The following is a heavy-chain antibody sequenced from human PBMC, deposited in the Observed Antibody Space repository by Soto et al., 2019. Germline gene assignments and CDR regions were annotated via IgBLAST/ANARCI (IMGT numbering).Heavy chain of an antibody. CDR3: AMLGGWSGGSSGMDV. Sequence: EVQLVESGGGLVQPGGSLRLSCAASGLIFSDYHMDWVRQAPGKGLEWVGRIRREANSYTTEYAASVKGRFTITRVDSKDSLYLQMNSLKSEDTAVYYCAMLGGWSGGSSGMDVWGQGTMVTVSS. CDR2: IRREANSYTT. J-gene: IGHJ6*02. D-gene: IGHD6-19*01. V-gene: IGHV3-72*01. CDR1: GLIFSDYH.